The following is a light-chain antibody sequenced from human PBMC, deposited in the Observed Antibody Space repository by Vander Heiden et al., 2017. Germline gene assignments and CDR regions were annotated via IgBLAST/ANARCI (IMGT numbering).Light chain of an antibody. CDR1: SSNIGNNY. J-gene: IGLJ3*02. V-gene: IGLV1-51*02. CDR3: GTWDSSLSVWV. CDR2: ENN. Sequence: TISCSGSSSNIGNNYVSWYQQLPGTAPKLLIYENNKRPSGIPDRFSGSKSGTSATLGITGLQTGDEADYYCGTWDSSLSVWVFGGGTKLTGL.